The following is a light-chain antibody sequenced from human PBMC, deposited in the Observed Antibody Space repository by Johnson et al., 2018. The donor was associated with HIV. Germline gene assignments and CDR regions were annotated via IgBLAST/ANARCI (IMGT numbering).Light chain of an antibody. CDR3: GTWDTSLSAGHV. J-gene: IGLJ1*01. CDR2: ENN. Sequence: QSVLTQPPSVSAAPGQKVTISCSGSSSDMGNYAVSWYQQLPGTAPKLLIYENNKRPSGIPDRFSGSKSGTSATLGLAGLPTGDEADYYCGTWDTSLSAGHVFGTGTKVTVL. CDR1: SSDMGNYA. V-gene: IGLV1-51*02.